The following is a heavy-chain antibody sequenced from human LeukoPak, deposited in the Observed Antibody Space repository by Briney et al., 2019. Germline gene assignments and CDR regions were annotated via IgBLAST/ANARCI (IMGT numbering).Heavy chain of an antibody. J-gene: IGHJ4*02. V-gene: IGHV1-58*02. CDR3: AAGAAAGTMGDY. CDR2: IVVGSGNA. Sequence: SVKVSCKASGFTFTSSAMQWVRQARGQRLERIGWIVVGSGNANYAQKFQERVTITRDMSTSTAYMELSSLSSEDTAVYYCAAGAAAGTMGDYWGQGTLVTVSS. CDR1: GFTFTSSA. D-gene: IGHD6-13*01.